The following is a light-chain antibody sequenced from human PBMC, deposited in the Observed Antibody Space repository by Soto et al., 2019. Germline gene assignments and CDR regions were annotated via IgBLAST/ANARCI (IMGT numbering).Light chain of an antibody. CDR3: QHYNNWPE. CDR2: GAS. J-gene: IGKJ2*01. V-gene: IGKV3-15*01. Sequence: EIVLTQSPGTLSLSPGERATLSCRASQSVSYYLAWYQQKPGQAPRLLIYGASTRATGIPARFSGSGSGTEFTLTINSLQSEDFAVYYCQHYNNWPEFGQGTKVDIK. CDR1: QSVSYY.